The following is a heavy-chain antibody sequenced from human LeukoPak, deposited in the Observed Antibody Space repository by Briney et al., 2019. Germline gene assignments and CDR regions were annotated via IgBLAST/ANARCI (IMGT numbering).Heavy chain of an antibody. V-gene: IGHV1-18*01. CDR3: ARGEETYYDFWSGLYYFDY. CDR2: ISAYNCNT. J-gene: IGHJ4*02. Sequence: ASVNVSCKASGYTFTSYGISWVRQAAGQGLERMGWISAYNCNTNYAQKLQGRVTMTTDTSTSTAYMELRSLRSDDTAVYYCARGEETYYDFWSGLYYFDYWGQGTLVTVSS. CDR1: GYTFTSYG. D-gene: IGHD3-3*01.